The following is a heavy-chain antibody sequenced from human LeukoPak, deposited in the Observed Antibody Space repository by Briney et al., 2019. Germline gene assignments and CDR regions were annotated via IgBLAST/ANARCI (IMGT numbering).Heavy chain of an antibody. J-gene: IGHJ5*02. CDR3: AKDGVSLYSSSWYRNEGPNWFDP. D-gene: IGHD6-13*01. Sequence: GGSLRLSCAASGFTFSNAWMSWVRQAPGKGLEWVGRIKSKTDGGTTDYAAPVKGRFTISRDDSKNTLYLQMNSLRAEDTAVYYCAKDGVSLYSSSWYRNEGPNWFDPWGQGTLVTVSS. CDR1: GFTFSNAW. V-gene: IGHV3-15*01. CDR2: IKSKTDGGTT.